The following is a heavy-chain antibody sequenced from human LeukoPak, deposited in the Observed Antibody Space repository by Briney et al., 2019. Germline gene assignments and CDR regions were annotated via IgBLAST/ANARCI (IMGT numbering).Heavy chain of an antibody. V-gene: IGHV3-21*01. D-gene: IGHD3-10*01. Sequence: PGGSLRLSCAASGFTFSSYSMNWVRQAPGKGLEWVSSISSSSIYIYYADSVKGRFTISRDNAKNSLYLQMNSLRAEDTAVYYCARDPTTYGSGSYYYYFDYWGQGTLVTVSS. CDR1: GFTFSSYS. J-gene: IGHJ4*02. CDR2: ISSSSIYI. CDR3: ARDPTTYGSGSYYYYFDY.